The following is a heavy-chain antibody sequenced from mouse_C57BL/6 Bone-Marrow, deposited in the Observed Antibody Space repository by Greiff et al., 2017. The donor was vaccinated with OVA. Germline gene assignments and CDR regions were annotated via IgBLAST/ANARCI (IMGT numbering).Heavy chain of an antibody. CDR3: ARWYYGSSYAWFAY. D-gene: IGHD1-1*01. CDR1: GYTFTSYG. V-gene: IGHV1-58*01. Sequence: EVQVVESGAELVRPGSSVKMSCKTSGYTFTSYGINWVKQRPGQGLEWIGYIYIGNGYTEYNEKFKGKATLTSDTSSSIAYMQLSSLTSEDSAIYFCARWYYGSSYAWFAYWGQGTLVTVSA. CDR2: IYIGNGYT. J-gene: IGHJ3*01.